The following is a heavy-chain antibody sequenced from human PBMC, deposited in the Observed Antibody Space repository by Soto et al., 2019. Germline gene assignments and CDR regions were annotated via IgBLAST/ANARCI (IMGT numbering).Heavy chain of an antibody. V-gene: IGHV4-31*03. J-gene: IGHJ4*02. CDR3: ARGDMITFGGVIAPLY. Sequence: PSETLSLTCTVSGGSISSGGYYWSWIRQNPGKGLEWIGYIYYSGSTYYNPSLKSRVTISVDTSKNQFSLKLSSVTAADTAVYYCARGDMITFGGVIAPLYWGQGTLVTVSS. D-gene: IGHD3-16*02. CDR2: IYYSGST. CDR1: GGSISSGGYY.